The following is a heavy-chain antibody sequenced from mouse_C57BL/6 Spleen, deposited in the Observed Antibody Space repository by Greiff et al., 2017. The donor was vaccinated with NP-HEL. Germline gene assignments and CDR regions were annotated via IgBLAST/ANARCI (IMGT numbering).Heavy chain of an antibody. CDR2: IRSKSNNYAT. Sequence: GGGLVQPKGSLKLSCAASGFSFNTYAMNWVRQAPGKGLEWVARIRSKSNNYATYYADSVKDRFTISRDDSESMLYLQMNNLKTEDTAMYYCVRQRTGSFDYWGQGTTLTVSS. CDR3: VRQRTGSFDY. CDR1: GFSFNTYA. V-gene: IGHV10-1*01. D-gene: IGHD4-1*01. J-gene: IGHJ2*01.